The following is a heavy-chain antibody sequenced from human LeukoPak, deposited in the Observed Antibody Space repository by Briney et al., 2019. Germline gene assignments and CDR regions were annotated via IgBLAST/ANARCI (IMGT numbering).Heavy chain of an antibody. J-gene: IGHJ5*02. D-gene: IGHD3-3*01. V-gene: IGHV7-4-1*02. CDR2: INTNTGNP. CDR1: GGTFSSYA. Sequence: ASVKVSCKASGGTFSSYAISWVRQAPGQGLEWMGWINTNTGNPTYAQGFTGRFVFSLDNSVSTTYLQISSLEAEDTAVYYCARVSAYYDFWSGYFRFDPWGQGTLVTVSS. CDR3: ARVSAYYDFWSGYFRFDP.